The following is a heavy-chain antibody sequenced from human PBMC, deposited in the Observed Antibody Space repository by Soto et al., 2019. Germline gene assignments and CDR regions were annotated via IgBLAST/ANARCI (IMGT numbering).Heavy chain of an antibody. Sequence: ASVKVSCKASGYTFTSYAMHWVRQAPGQRLEWIGWINAGNGNTKYSQKFQGRVTITRDTSASTAYMELSSLRSEDTAVYYCARPYSSGAAGAFDIWGQGTMVTVSS. CDR1: GYTFTSYA. CDR3: ARPYSSGAAGAFDI. V-gene: IGHV1-3*01. CDR2: INAGNGNT. J-gene: IGHJ3*02. D-gene: IGHD6-19*01.